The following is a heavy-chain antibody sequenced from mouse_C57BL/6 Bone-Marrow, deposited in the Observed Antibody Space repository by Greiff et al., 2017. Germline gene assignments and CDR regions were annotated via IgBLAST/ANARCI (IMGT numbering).Heavy chain of an antibody. CDR1: GFSLTSYA. Sequence: VKLQESGPGLVAPSQSLSITCTVSGFSLTSYAISWVRQPPGKGLEWLGLIWTGGGTNYNSALKPRLSISKDNSKSQVSLKTNSLQTDDTARYYCARNDYRYFDVWGTGTTVTVSS. CDR2: IWTGGGT. V-gene: IGHV2-9-1*01. CDR3: ARNDYRYFDV. J-gene: IGHJ1*03.